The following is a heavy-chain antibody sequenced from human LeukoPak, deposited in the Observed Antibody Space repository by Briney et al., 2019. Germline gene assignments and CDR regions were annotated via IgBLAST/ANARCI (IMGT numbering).Heavy chain of an antibody. V-gene: IGHV3-30*02. Sequence: PGGSLRLSCAASGFTFSSYGMHWVRQAPGKGLEWVAFIWYDGSNKYYADSVKGRFTISRDNSKNTLYLQMNSLRAEDTAVYYCAKAPGTTPKTDYWGQGTLVTVSS. CDR3: AKAPGTTPKTDY. CDR1: GFTFSSYG. J-gene: IGHJ4*02. CDR2: IWYDGSNK. D-gene: IGHD1-1*01.